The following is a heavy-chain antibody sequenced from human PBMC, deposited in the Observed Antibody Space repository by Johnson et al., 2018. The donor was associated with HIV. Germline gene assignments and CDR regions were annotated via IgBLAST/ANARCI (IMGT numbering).Heavy chain of an antibody. Sequence: QVQLVESGGGVVQPGRSLRLSCVGSGFTFSGYAMHWVRQAPGKGLEWVAFISYDGSTKYYADSVKGRFTISRDNSKNTLYLQMNSLRGEDTAVYYCAKSKLPDLVLDIWGQGTMVTVSS. V-gene: IGHV3-30-3*02. CDR2: ISYDGSTK. J-gene: IGHJ3*02. D-gene: IGHD4-23*01. CDR3: AKSKLPDLVLDI. CDR1: GFTFSGYA.